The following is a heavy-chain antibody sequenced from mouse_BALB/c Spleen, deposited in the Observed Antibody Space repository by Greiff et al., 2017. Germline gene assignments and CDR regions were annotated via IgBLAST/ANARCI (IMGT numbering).Heavy chain of an antibody. J-gene: IGHJ3*01. Sequence: EVQLQQSGPGLVKPSQSLSLTCSVTGYSITSGYYWNWIRQFPGNKLEWMGYISYDGSNNYNPSLKNRISITRDTSKNQFFLKLNSVTTEDTATYYCARGSSFAYWGQGTLVTVSA. CDR1: GYSITSGYY. CDR2: ISYDGSN. V-gene: IGHV3-6*02. CDR3: ARGSSFAY.